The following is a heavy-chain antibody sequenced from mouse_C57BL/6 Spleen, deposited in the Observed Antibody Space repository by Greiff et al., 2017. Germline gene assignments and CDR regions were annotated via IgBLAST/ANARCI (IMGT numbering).Heavy chain of an antibody. D-gene: IGHD1-1*01. J-gene: IGHJ2*01. CDR2: IFPGSGST. V-gene: IGHV1-75*01. Sequence: QVQLQQSGPELVKPGASVKISCKASGYTFTDYYINWVKQRPGQGLEWLGWIFPGSGSTYYNEKFTGKATLTVDKSSSTAYMLLSSLTSEDSAVYFCASRGGGSIHFDYWGQGTTLTVSS. CDR3: ASRGGGSIHFDY. CDR1: GYTFTDYY.